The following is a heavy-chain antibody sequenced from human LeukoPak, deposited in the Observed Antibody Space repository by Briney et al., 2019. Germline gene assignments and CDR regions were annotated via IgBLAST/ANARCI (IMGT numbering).Heavy chain of an antibody. D-gene: IGHD5-18*01. V-gene: IGHV3-72*01. CDR3: ARGGTHTSGYSYLLA. CDR2: TKNKPNSCST. J-gene: IGHJ4*02. Sequence: AGGSLRLSCAASGFTFSDHYMDWVRHAPGKGLECVGRTKNKPNSCSTPYAASVKDRLTISRDESKNSIYLQMNSLKTEDTAVYYCARGGTHTSGYSYLLAWGQGTLVTVSS. CDR1: GFTFSDHY.